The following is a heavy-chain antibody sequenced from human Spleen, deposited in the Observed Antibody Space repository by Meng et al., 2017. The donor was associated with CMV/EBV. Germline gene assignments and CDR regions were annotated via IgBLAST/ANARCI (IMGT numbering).Heavy chain of an antibody. V-gene: IGHV4-39*07. D-gene: IGHD3-16*02. Sequence: SETLSLTCTVSGGSVSSSTYYWGWIRQPPGKGLEWIGSIYYSGSTYYNPSLKSRVTISVDTSKNQFSLKLSSVTAADTAVYYCARGLVMITFGGVIVPYGMDVWGQGTTVTVS. CDR2: IYYSGST. CDR1: GGSVSSSTYY. CDR3: ARGLVMITFGGVIVPYGMDV. J-gene: IGHJ6*02.